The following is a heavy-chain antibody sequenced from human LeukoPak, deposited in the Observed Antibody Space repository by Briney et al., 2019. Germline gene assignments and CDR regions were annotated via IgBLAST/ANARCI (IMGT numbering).Heavy chain of an antibody. D-gene: IGHD1-26*01. CDR2: IYYSGST. CDR3: ASLRERSYYARGFDY. J-gene: IGHJ4*02. CDR1: GGSISSSNSN. V-gene: IGHV4-39*01. Sequence: SETLSLTCTVSGGSISSSNSNWGWIRQPPGKGLEWIGSIYYSGSTYYNPSLKSRVTISVDTSKNQFSLKLRSVTAADTAVYYCASLRERSYYARGFDYWGQGTLVTVSS.